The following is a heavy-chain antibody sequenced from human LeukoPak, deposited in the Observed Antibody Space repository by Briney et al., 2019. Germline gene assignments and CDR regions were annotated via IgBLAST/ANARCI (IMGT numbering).Heavy chain of an antibody. CDR1: GFTFNAYG. V-gene: IGHV3-21*04. D-gene: IGHD4-11*01. CDR3: AKVRYSSGPFDY. CDR2: ISSSSTYI. J-gene: IGHJ4*02. Sequence: GGSLRLSCAASGFTFNAYGMNWVRQAPGKGLEWVSSISSSSTYIYYADSVKGRFTISRDNSKNSLYLQMYSLRPEDTALYYCAKVRYSSGPFDYWGQGTLVTVSS.